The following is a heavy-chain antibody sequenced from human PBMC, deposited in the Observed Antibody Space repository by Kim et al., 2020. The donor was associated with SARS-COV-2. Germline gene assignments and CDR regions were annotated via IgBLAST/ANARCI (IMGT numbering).Heavy chain of an antibody. J-gene: IGHJ3*02. CDR1: GGSFSGYY. V-gene: IGHV4-34*01. D-gene: IGHD3-22*01. CDR2: INHSGST. Sequence: SETLSLTCAVYGGSFSGYYWSWIRQPPGKGLEWIGEINHSGSTNYNPSLKSRVTISVDTSKNQFSLKLSSVTAADTAVYYCARGMKRITMIVVVQWAFDIWGQGTMVTVSS. CDR3: ARGMKRITMIVVVQWAFDI.